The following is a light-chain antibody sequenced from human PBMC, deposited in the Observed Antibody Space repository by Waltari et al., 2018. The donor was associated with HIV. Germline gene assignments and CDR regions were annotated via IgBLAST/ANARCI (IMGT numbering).Light chain of an antibody. Sequence: DLQMTQSPSTLSASVGDRVTITCRASQSFSKLLVWYQQKPGKAPKLLIYKASYLQTGVPSRFSGSESGADFTLTISGLQPDDVATYYCQQYDSYPWTFGQGTRADIK. CDR3: QQYDSYPWT. CDR2: KAS. V-gene: IGKV1-5*03. J-gene: IGKJ1*01. CDR1: QSFSKL.